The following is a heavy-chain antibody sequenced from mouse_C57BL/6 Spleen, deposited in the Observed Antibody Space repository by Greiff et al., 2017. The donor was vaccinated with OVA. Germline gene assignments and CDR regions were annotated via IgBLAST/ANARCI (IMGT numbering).Heavy chain of an antibody. CDR1: GYSITSGYY. J-gene: IGHJ3*01. CDR2: ISYDGSN. CDR3: ARDTGYYERFAY. Sequence: EVKLEESGPGLVKPSQSLSLTCSVTGYSITSGYYWHWIRQFPGNKLEWMGYISYDGSNNYNPSLKNRISITRDTSKNQFFLKLNSVTTEDTATYYCARDTGYYERFAYWGQGTLVTVSA. V-gene: IGHV3-6*01. D-gene: IGHD2-3*01.